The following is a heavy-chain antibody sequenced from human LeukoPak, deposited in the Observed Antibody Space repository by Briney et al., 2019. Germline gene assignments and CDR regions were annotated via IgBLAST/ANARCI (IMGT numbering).Heavy chain of an antibody. V-gene: IGHV1-18*04. J-gene: IGHJ2*01. CDR2: ISGYNGDT. CDR1: GYTFTGYY. D-gene: IGHD6-19*01. Sequence: ASVKVSCKASGYTFTGYYMHWVRQAPGQGLEWIGWISGYNGDTIYAQKFQGRVTMTTDRSTTAYMELRSLRSDDTALYYCARDPSNSSGRYWYIDVWGRGTLVTVSS. CDR3: ARDPSNSSGRYWYIDV.